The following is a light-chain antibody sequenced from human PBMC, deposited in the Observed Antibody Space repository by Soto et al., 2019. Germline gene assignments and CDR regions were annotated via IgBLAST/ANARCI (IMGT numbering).Light chain of an antibody. J-gene: IGKJ4*01. CDR3: HKYYSTPSLT. V-gene: IGKV4-1*01. Sequence: DIVMTQSPDSLAVSLGERATINCKSSQSVLYSSNNKNYLAWYQQKPGQPPKLLIYWASTRESGVPDRFSGSGSGTDFTLTISSLQAEDVAVYCCHKYYSTPSLTFAGGTKVQIK. CDR2: WAS. CDR1: QSVLYSSNNKNY.